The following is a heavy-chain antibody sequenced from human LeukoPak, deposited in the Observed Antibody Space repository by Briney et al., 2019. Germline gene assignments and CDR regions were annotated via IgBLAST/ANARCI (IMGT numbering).Heavy chain of an antibody. CDR3: ARVITMVRDNWFDP. V-gene: IGHV4-39*07. Sequence: PSETLSLTCAVSGGSISSSSYYWGWIRQPPGKGLEWIGSIYYSGSTYYNPSLKSRVTISVDTSKNQFSLKLSSVTAADTAVYYCARVITMVRDNWFDPWGQGTLVTVSS. J-gene: IGHJ5*02. CDR1: GGSISSSSYY. D-gene: IGHD3-10*01. CDR2: IYYSGST.